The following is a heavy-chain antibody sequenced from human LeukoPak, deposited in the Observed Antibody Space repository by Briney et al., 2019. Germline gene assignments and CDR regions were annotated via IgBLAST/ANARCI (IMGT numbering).Heavy chain of an antibody. J-gene: IGHJ3*02. V-gene: IGHV1-69*01. CDR3: ARDHHDKYSSAEI. Sequence: SVTVSCKASGGTFSSYAISWVRQAPGQGLEWMGGIIPIFGTANYAQKFQGRVTITADESTSTAYMELSSLRSEDTAVYYCARDHHDKYSSAEIWGQGTMVTVSS. CDR2: IIPIFGTA. CDR1: GGTFSSYA. D-gene: IGHD6-19*01.